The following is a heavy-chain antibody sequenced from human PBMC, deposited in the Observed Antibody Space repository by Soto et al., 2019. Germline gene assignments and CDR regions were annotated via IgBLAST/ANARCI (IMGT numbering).Heavy chain of an antibody. Sequence: GGSLRLSCTASGFTFSEYGIHWVRQAPGKGLEWVAVISYGGSHKYYAGSVKGRFTISRDDSKNTVYLQMNSLKTDDTAVYYCAKEMFPRTVLDSSSPWGDSWGQGTLVTVS. J-gene: IGHJ5*01. D-gene: IGHD2-15*01. V-gene: IGHV3-30*18. CDR3: AKEMFPRTVLDSSSPWGDS. CDR2: ISYGGSHK. CDR1: GFTFSEYG.